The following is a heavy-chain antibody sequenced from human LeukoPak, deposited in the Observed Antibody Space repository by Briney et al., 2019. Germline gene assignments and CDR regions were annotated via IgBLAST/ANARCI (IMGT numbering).Heavy chain of an antibody. CDR1: GGSISSGGYY. CDR2: IYHSGST. V-gene: IGHV4-30-2*01. Sequence: PSETLSLTCTVSGGSISSGGYYWSWIRQPPGKGLEWIGYIYHSGSTYYNPSLKSRVTISVDRSKNQFSLKLSSVTAADTAVYYCARGPLQQLAFFYWGQGTLVTVSS. J-gene: IGHJ4*02. D-gene: IGHD6-13*01. CDR3: ARGPLQQLAFFY.